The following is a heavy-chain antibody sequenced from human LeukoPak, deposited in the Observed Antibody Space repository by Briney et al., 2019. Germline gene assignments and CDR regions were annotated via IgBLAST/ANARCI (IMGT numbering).Heavy chain of an antibody. CDR3: ARACSSSRGDNWFDP. CDR1: GYTFTSYD. Sequence: GASVKVSCKASGYTFTSYDINWVRQATGQGLEWMGWMNPNSGNTGYAQKFQGRVTMTRNTSISTAYMELSSLRSEDTAVYYSARACSSSRGDNWFDPWGQGTLVTVSS. D-gene: IGHD6-6*01. V-gene: IGHV1-8*01. CDR2: MNPNSGNT. J-gene: IGHJ5*02.